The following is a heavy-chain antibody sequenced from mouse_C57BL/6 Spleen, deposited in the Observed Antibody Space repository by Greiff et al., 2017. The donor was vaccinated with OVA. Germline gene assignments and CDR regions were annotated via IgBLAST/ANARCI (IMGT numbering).Heavy chain of an antibody. D-gene: IGHD1-1*01. CDR1: GFTFTDYY. CDR2: IRNKANGYTT. CDR3: ARYTTVVALDY. Sequence: EVKLMESGGGLVQPGGSLSLSCAASGFTFTDYYMSWVRQPPGKALEWLGFIRNKANGYTTEYSASVKGRFTISRDNSQSILYLQMNALRAEDSATYYCARYTTVVALDYWGQGTTLTVSS. J-gene: IGHJ2*01. V-gene: IGHV7-3*01.